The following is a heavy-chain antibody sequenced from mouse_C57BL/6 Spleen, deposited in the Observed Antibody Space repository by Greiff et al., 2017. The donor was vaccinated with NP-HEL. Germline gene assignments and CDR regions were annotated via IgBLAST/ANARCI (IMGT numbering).Heavy chain of an antibody. CDR1: GYTFTDYY. Sequence: VQLQQSGPELVKPGASVKISCKASGYTFTDYYINWVKQRPGQGLEWIGWIFPGSGSTYYNEKFKGKATLTVDKSSSTAYMLLSSLTSEDSAVYFCARSRGMTAQATWFAYWGQGTLVTVSA. CDR2: IFPGSGST. J-gene: IGHJ3*01. V-gene: IGHV1-75*01. D-gene: IGHD3-2*02. CDR3: ARSRGMTAQATWFAY.